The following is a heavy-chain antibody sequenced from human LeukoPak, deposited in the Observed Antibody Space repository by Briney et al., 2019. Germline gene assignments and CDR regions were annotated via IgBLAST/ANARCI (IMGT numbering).Heavy chain of an antibody. CDR1: GYTFISYY. V-gene: IGHV1-46*01. D-gene: IGHD2-15*01. CDR3: ARGDPYCSGGSCYSTYYYYYGMDV. J-gene: IGHJ6*04. Sequence: ASVKVSCKASGYTFISYYMHWVRQAPGQGLEWMGIINPSGGSTSYAQKFQGRVTMTRDTSTSTVYMELSSLRSEDTAVYYCARGDPYCSGGSCYSTYYYYYGMDVWGKGTTVTVSS. CDR2: INPSGGST.